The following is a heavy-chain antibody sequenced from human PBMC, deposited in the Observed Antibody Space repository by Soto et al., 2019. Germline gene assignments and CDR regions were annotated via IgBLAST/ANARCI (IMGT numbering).Heavy chain of an antibody. J-gene: IGHJ6*02. CDR2: IYPGDSDT. CDR3: ARQNRGGSRGYYYYGMDV. CDR1: GYSFTNYW. V-gene: IGHV5-51*01. Sequence: EVQLVQSGAEVKKPGESLKISCKGSGYSFTNYWIGWVRQMPGKGLEWMGIIYPGDSDTRYSPSFQGQVTISADKSISTTYLQWSSLKASDTAMYYCARQNRGGSRGYYYYGMDVWGQGTTVTVSS. D-gene: IGHD3-10*01.